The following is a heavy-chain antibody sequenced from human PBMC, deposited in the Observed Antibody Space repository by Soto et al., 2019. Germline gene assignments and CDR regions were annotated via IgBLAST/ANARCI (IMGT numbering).Heavy chain of an antibody. V-gene: IGHV3-23*01. CDR2: ISGSGGST. Sequence: GGSLRLSCAASGFTFSSYAMSWVRQAPGKGLEWVSAISGSGGSTYYADSVKGRFTISRDNSKNTLYLQMNSLRAEDTAVYYCAKDPAPAYYYDSSGYYAEPYYFDYWGQGTLVTGSS. CDR3: AKDPAPAYYYDSSGYYAEPYYFDY. CDR1: GFTFSSYA. J-gene: IGHJ4*02. D-gene: IGHD3-22*01.